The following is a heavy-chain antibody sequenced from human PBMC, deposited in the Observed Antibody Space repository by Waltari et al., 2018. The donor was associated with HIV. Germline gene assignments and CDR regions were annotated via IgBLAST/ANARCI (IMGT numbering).Heavy chain of an antibody. CDR2: IRYDGSLI. CDR3: AKDPWYSSTSGYFAF. V-gene: IGHV3-30*02. D-gene: IGHD2-2*01. Sequence: VQLVASGGAVVQRGGYLRRSCAPARFTIHSYGVPWVRQVPGKGLEWVAFIRYDGSLIYYGGSVKGRFTISRDNSKNTLYLQMSSLRVEDTAVYHCAKDPWYSSTSGYFAFWGQGTLVTVSS. J-gene: IGHJ4*02. CDR1: RFTIHSYG.